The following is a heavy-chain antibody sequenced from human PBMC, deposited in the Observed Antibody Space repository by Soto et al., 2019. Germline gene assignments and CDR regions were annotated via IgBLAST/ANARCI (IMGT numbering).Heavy chain of an antibody. D-gene: IGHD2-8*02. V-gene: IGHV3-30*18. CDR3: AKDRSDTWSFDY. Sequence: QVQLVESGGGVVQPGRSLRLSCAASGFTFSSCAMHWVRQVPGKGLEWLAVVSHDGSLYPYADSVKGRFSISRDNSRKTLYLQMNSLRPEDTAVYYCAKDRSDTWSFDYWGQGTLVTVSS. CDR1: GFTFSSCA. CDR2: VSHDGSLY. J-gene: IGHJ4*02.